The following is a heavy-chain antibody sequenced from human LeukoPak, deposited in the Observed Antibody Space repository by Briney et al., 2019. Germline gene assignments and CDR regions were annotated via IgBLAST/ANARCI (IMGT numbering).Heavy chain of an antibody. J-gene: IGHJ6*02. CDR1: GGSISSGDYY. Sequence: SETLSLTCTVSGGSISSGDYYWSWIRQPPGKGLEWIGYIYYSGSTNYNPSLKSRVTISVDTSKNQFPLKLSSVTAADTAVYCCARDLYTYFDFWSGTIGYYYGLDVWGQGTTVTVSS. V-gene: IGHV4-61*08. D-gene: IGHD3-3*01. CDR3: ARDLYTYFDFWSGTIGYYYGLDV. CDR2: IYYSGST.